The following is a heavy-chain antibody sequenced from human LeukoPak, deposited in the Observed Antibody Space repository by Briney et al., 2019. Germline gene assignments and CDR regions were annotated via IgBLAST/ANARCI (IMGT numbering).Heavy chain of an antibody. V-gene: IGHV3-23*01. CDR2: ISGRDGST. Sequence: PGGSLRLSCAASGFTFSSYAMSWVRQAPGKGLEWVSGISGRDGSTNYADSVKGRFTISRDNSKNTLYMQMNSLRAEDTAVYYCARDGITIFGTDPYYYYYMDVWGKGTTVTVSS. D-gene: IGHD3-3*01. CDR1: GFTFSSYA. CDR3: ARDGITIFGTDPYYYYYMDV. J-gene: IGHJ6*03.